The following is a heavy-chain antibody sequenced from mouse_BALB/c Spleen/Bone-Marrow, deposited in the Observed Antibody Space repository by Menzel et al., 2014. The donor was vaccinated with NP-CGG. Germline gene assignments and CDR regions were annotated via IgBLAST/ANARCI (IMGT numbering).Heavy chain of an antibody. D-gene: IGHD2-14*01. J-gene: IGHJ3*01. CDR2: ISYSGST. V-gene: IGHV3-2*02. CDR1: GYSITSDYA. CDR3: AYRYAY. Sequence: EVQLVESGPGLVKPSQSLSLTCTVTGYSITSDYAWNWIRQFPGNKLEWMGYISYSGSTSYNPSLKSRISITRDTSKNHFFLQLSSVTTEDTATYYCAYRYAYWGQGTLVTVSA.